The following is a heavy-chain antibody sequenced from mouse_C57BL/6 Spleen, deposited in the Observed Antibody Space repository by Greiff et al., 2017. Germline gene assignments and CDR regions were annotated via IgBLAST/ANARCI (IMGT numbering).Heavy chain of an antibody. CDR1: GYSITSGYY. CDR3: ARDYGSSLAWFAY. CDR2: ISYDGSN. Sequence: VQLQQSGPGLVKPSQSLSLTCSVTGYSITSGYYWNWIRQFPGNKLEWMGYISYDGSNNYNPSLKNRISITRDTSKNQFFLKLNSVTTEDTATYDCARDYGSSLAWFAYWGQGTLVTVSA. V-gene: IGHV3-6*01. D-gene: IGHD1-1*01. J-gene: IGHJ3*01.